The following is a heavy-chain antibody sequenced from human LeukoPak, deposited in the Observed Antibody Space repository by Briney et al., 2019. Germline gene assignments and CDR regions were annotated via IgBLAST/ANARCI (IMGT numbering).Heavy chain of an antibody. CDR1: GFTFHDYG. J-gene: IGHJ4*02. CDR2: INWNGGST. Sequence: PGGSLRLSCAASGFTFHDYGMGWVRQAPGKGLAWVSGINWNGGSTGYADSVKGRFTISRDNAKNSLYLQMNSLRAEDTALYYCATSTWSIWSFAYWGQGTLVTVSS. V-gene: IGHV3-20*04. D-gene: IGHD6-13*01. CDR3: ATSTWSIWSFAY.